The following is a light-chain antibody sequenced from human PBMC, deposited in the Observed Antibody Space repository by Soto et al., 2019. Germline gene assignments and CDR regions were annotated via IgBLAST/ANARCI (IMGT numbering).Light chain of an antibody. V-gene: IGKV1-33*01. CDR1: QNINNY. J-gene: IGKJ4*01. CDR3: QQVNVYPST. Sequence: DIQMTQSPSSLSASVGDRVTITCQASQNINNYLNWYQQKPGRAPKLLIYDASNLEAGVPSRFRGSGSGTDFTLTISSLQPEDFATYYCQQVNVYPSTFGGGTKVEIK. CDR2: DAS.